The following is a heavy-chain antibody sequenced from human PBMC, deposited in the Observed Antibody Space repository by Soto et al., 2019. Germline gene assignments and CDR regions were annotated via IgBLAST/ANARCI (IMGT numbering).Heavy chain of an antibody. J-gene: IGHJ4*02. V-gene: IGHV3-23*01. CDR2: ISGSGGST. CDR3: AKDPTYYDFWSGYYSS. D-gene: IGHD3-3*01. CDR1: GFTFSSYA. Sequence: EVQLLESGGGLVQPGGSLRLSCAASGFTFSSYAMRWVRQAPGKGLEWVSAISGSGGSTYYADSVKGRFTISRDNSKNTLYLQMNSLRAEDTAVYYCAKDPTYYDFWSGYYSSWGQGTLVTVSS.